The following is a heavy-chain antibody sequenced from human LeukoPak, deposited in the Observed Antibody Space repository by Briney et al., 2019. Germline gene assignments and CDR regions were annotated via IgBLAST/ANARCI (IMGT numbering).Heavy chain of an antibody. CDR2: TYYRSRWYS. CDR1: GDSVSSNSAA. V-gene: IGHV6-1*01. Sequence: SQTLSLTCAISGDSVSSNSAAWNWIRQPPSGGLEWLGRTYYRSRWYSDYAVSVKSRITISPDTSKNQYSLQLNSVTPEDTAVYYCARERSGNSDYWGQGTLVTVSS. J-gene: IGHJ4*02. D-gene: IGHD3-22*01. CDR3: ARERSGNSDY.